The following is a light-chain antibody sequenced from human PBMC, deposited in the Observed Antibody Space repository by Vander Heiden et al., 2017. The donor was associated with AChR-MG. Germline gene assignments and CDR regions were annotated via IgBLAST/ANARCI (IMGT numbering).Light chain of an antibody. CDR3: QQYYSYPLLT. Sequence: AIRMTQSPSSFSASTGDRVTITCRASQGISSYLAWYQQKPGKAPKLLIYAASTLQSGVPSRFSGSGSGTDFTLTISCLQSEDFATYYCQQYYSYPLLTFGGGTKVEIQ. J-gene: IGKJ4*01. CDR2: AAS. V-gene: IGKV1-8*01. CDR1: QGISSY.